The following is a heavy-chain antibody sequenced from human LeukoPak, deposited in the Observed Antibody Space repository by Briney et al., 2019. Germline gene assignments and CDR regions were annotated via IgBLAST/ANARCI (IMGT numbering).Heavy chain of an antibody. CDR2: ISSSSSYI. V-gene: IGHV3-21*01. Sequence: GGSLRLSCAASGFTFSSYSMNWVRQAPGKGLEWVSSISSSSSYIYYADSVKGRFTISRDNAKNSLYLQMNSLRAEDTAVYYCAREESGFYGDYVWGSYRYYFDHWGQGTLVTVSS. CDR1: GFTFSSYS. CDR3: AREESGFYGDYVWGSYRYYFDH. D-gene: IGHD3-16*02. J-gene: IGHJ4*02.